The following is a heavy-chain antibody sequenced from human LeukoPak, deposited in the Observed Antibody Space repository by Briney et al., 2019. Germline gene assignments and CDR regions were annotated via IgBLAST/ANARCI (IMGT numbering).Heavy chain of an antibody. Sequence: GGSLRLSCAASGFTFSSYGMYWVRQAPGKGLEWVAFIRYDGNNKYYADSVKGRFTISRDNSKNTLYLQMNSLRAEDTAVYYCAKDDKAVAGLPPSQYYMDVWGKGTTVTISS. CDR2: IRYDGNNK. J-gene: IGHJ6*03. CDR1: GFTFSSYG. D-gene: IGHD6-19*01. CDR3: AKDDKAVAGLPPSQYYMDV. V-gene: IGHV3-30*02.